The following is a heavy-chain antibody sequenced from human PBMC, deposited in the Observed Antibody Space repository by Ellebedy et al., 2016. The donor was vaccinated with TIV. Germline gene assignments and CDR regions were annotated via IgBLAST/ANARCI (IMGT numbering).Heavy chain of an antibody. CDR2: ISSSGTTK. D-gene: IGHD2-15*01. CDR3: AAAHYYFYGKDV. V-gene: IGHV3-48*03. J-gene: IGHJ6*02. CDR1: GFSFSSFE. Sequence: GESLKISCAASGFSFSSFELNWVRQSPGKGLEWVSYISSSGTTKYYADSVKGRFTISRDNAKNSLYLQMNSLRADDTAVYYCAAAHYYFYGKDVWGQGTRVTVSS.